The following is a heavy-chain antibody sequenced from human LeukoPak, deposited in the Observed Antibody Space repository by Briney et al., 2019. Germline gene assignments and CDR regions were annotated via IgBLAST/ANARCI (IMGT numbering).Heavy chain of an antibody. D-gene: IGHD5-18*01. CDR3: VREARGYHYTYFDY. V-gene: IGHV3-13*01. J-gene: IGHJ4*02. Sequence: GGSLRLSCTASGFTLGSHDMHWVRQIPGQGLEWAAAVSSGFHAFFADSVQGRFTVSREDARNSLYLQMNSLRAGDTAVYYCVREARGYHYTYFDYWGQGTLVTVSS. CDR2: VSSGFHA. CDR1: GFTLGSHD.